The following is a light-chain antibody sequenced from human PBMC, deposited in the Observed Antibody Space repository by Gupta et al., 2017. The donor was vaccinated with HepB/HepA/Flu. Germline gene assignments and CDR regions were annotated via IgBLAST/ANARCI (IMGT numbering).Light chain of an antibody. CDR2: TTS. J-gene: IGKJ1*01. CDR3: QQGNSFPMT. CDR1: QAINNW. Sequence: DIQMTQSPSSVSASVGDRVTITCRASQAINNWLAWYQQKPVKAPELLIYTTSRVKSGVPSRFSGSGSGTDFTLTISSLQPEDFANYYCQQGNSFPMTFGQGTKVEIK. V-gene: IGKV1-12*01.